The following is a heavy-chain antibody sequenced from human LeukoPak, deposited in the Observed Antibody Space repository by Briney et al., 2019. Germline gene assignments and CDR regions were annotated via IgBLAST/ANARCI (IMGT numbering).Heavy chain of an antibody. D-gene: IGHD3-22*01. Sequence: GGSLRLSRAASGFTFSSYAMSWARQAPGKGLEWVSAISGSGGSTYYADSVKGRFTISRDNSKNTLYLQMNSLRAEDTAVYYCAKDLYYYDSSGYSYYFDYWGQGTLVTVSS. CDR3: AKDLYYYDSSGYSYYFDY. J-gene: IGHJ4*02. CDR2: ISGSGGST. V-gene: IGHV3-23*01. CDR1: GFTFSSYA.